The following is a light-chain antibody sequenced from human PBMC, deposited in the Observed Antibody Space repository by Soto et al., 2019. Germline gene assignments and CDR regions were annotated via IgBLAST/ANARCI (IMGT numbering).Light chain of an antibody. V-gene: IGKV3-20*01. CDR2: GAS. J-gene: IGKJ1*01. CDR3: QQYGSASLT. Sequence: EIVLTQSPGTLSLSPGERATLSCRASQSVSSSYLAWYQQKPGQAPRLLIYGASSRATGIPDRFSVSGSETDFTLAISRLEPEDFEVYYCQQYGSASLTFGQGTRVEIK. CDR1: QSVSSSY.